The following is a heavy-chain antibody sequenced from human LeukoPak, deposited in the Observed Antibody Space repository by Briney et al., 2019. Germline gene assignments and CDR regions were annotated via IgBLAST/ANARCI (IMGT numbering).Heavy chain of an antibody. CDR1: GFTFSSYG. Sequence: GGSLRLSCAASGFTFSSYGMSWVRQAPGKGLEWVSAISGSGGSTYYADSVKGRFTISRDNSKNTPYLQMNSLRAEYTAVYYCAKGSGSLENWGQGTLVTVSP. CDR2: ISGSGGST. V-gene: IGHV3-23*01. D-gene: IGHD1-26*01. J-gene: IGHJ4*02. CDR3: AKGSGSLEN.